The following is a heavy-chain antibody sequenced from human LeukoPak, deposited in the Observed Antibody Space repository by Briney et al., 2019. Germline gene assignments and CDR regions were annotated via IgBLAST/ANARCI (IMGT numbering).Heavy chain of an antibody. V-gene: IGHV1-18*01. Sequence: ASVKVSCKASGYTFTSYGISWVRQAPGQGLEWMGWISAYNGYTRYAQKLQDRVAMTTDTSTSTAYMDLRSLRSDDTAVYYCSRTKWGRAVSGLDYWGQGTLVTVSS. CDR2: ISAYNGYT. CDR3: SRTKWGRAVSGLDY. CDR1: GYTFTSYG. J-gene: IGHJ4*02. D-gene: IGHD6-19*01.